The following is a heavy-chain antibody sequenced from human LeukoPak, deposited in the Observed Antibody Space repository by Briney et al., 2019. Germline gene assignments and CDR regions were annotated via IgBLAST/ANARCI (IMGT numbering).Heavy chain of an antibody. V-gene: IGHV3-74*01. Sequence: GGSLRLSCAASGFSFSSHWMHWVRQVPGEGLVWVSRITSDGYTTNYADSVKGRFTISRDNAKNTLYLQMNSLRDEDTAVYYCVRGAVTGQQCDNWGQGTLVTVSS. D-gene: IGHD2-21*02. CDR1: GFSFSSHW. J-gene: IGHJ4*02. CDR3: VRGAVTGQQCDN. CDR2: ITSDGYTT.